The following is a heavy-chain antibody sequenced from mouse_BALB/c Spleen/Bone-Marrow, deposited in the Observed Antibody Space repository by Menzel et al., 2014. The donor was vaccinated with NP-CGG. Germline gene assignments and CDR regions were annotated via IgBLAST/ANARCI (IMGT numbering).Heavy chain of an antibody. Sequence: QVQLQQSGPGLVAPSQNLSITCTVSGFSLTSYGVSWVRQPPGKGLEWLGVIWGDGSTNFHSALKSRLSISKDNSKSQLFLKLNSLQTDDTATYYCAKPVLSGRFAYWGQGTLVTVSA. CDR1: GFSLTSYG. J-gene: IGHJ3*01. V-gene: IGHV2-3*01. CDR2: IWGDGST. CDR3: AKPVLSGRFAY.